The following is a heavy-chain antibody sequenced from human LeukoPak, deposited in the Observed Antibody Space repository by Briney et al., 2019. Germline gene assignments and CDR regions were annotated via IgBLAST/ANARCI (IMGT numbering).Heavy chain of an antibody. V-gene: IGHV3-30-3*01. Sequence: GGSLRLSCAASGFTFSSYAMHWVRQSPGKGLEWVAVISYDGSNKYYADSVKGRFTISRDNSKNTLYLQMNSLRAEDTAVYYCARPRKRLQQLISVVVDVWGKGTTVTVSS. J-gene: IGHJ6*04. CDR1: GFTFSSYA. CDR3: ARPRKRLQQLISVVVDV. D-gene: IGHD6-13*01. CDR2: ISYDGSNK.